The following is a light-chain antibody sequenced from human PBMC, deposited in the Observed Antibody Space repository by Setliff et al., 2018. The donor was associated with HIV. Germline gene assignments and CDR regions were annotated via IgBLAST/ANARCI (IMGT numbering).Light chain of an antibody. CDR1: NSDVGDYNY. CDR2: EVS. CDR3: SLYATTTTSSWV. Sequence: QSVLTQPASVSGSPGQSITISCTGTNSDVGDYNYVSWYQQHPGKAPKLIISEVSNRPSGVSNRFSGSKSGNTASLTISGLQAEDEADYYCSLYATTTTSSWVFGGGTKVTV. J-gene: IGLJ3*02. V-gene: IGLV2-14*01.